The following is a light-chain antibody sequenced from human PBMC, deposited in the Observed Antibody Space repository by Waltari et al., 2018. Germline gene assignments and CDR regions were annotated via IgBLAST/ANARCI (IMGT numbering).Light chain of an antibody. CDR2: VKSDGSN. V-gene: IGLV4-69*01. Sequence: QWSEKDPRYWRKVKSDGSNKKGDEIPDRFSGSISGAERYLTISSLQSEDEADYYCQTGGHGTWVFGGGTKLTVL. J-gene: IGLJ3*02. CDR3: QTGGHGTWV.